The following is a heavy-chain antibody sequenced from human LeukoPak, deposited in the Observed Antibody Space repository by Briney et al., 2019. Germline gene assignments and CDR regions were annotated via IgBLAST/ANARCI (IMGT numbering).Heavy chain of an antibody. J-gene: IGHJ4*02. V-gene: IGHV3-30*02. CDR1: GFTFSSYG. Sequence: GGSLRLSCGASGFTFSSYGMHWVRQAPGKGLEWVAFIRYDGSNKYYADSVKGRFTISRDSSKNTLYLQMNSLTVEDTAVYYCVNEYFDYWGQGTLVTVSS. CDR2: IRYDGSNK. CDR3: VNEYFDY.